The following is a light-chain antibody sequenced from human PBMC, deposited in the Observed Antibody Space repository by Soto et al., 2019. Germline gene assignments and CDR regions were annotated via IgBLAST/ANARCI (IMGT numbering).Light chain of an antibody. J-gene: IGLJ3*02. CDR3: TSYVGSDIWV. Sequence: QSALTQPPSAYGSPGQSVTISCTGTSRDVGAYKYFSWYQQYPGKAPKLMIYEVTKRPSGVPDRFSGSKSGNTASLTVSGLQAEDESDYYCTSYVGSDIWVFGGGTKVTVL. CDR1: SRDVGAYKY. CDR2: EVT. V-gene: IGLV2-8*01.